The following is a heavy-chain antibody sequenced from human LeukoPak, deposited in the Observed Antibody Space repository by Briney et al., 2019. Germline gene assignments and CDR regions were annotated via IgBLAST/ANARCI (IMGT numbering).Heavy chain of an antibody. CDR3: ARGKATASYYYYYYMDV. CDR2: ISAYNGNT. Sequence: ASVKVSCKASGYTFTSYGISWVRQAPGQGLEWMGWISAYNGNTNYAQKLQGRVTMTTDTSTSTAYMELRSLRSDDTAVYYCARGKATASYYYYYYMDVWGKGTTVTVSS. CDR1: GYTFTSYG. J-gene: IGHJ6*03. V-gene: IGHV1-18*01. D-gene: IGHD6-13*01.